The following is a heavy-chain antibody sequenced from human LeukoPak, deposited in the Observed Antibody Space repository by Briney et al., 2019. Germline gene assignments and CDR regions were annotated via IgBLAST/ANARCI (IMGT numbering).Heavy chain of an antibody. Sequence: GGSLRLSCAVSGLTFSDNYMNWIRQAPGKGLEWISYIDTGSSNMYYADSVKGRFAISRDNAKNSLYPQMTGLRAEDTAVYYCARISPYNYFDYWGQGTLVTVSS. CDR3: ARISPYNYFDY. CDR2: IDTGSSNM. V-gene: IGHV3-11*01. CDR1: GLTFSDNY. D-gene: IGHD5-24*01. J-gene: IGHJ4*02.